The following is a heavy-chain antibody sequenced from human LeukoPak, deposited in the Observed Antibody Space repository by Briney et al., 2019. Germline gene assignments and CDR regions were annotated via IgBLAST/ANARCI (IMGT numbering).Heavy chain of an antibody. CDR2: INHSGST. D-gene: IGHD1-7*01. J-gene: IGHJ6*03. V-gene: IGHV4-34*01. CDR3: ARPSQRRNYPYGVSGYMDV. CDR1: GGSFSGYY. Sequence: PSETLPLTCAVYGGSFSGYYWSWIRQPPGKGLEWFGEINHSGSTNYNPSLKSRVTISVDTSKNQFSLKLSSVTAADTAVYYCARPSQRRNYPYGVSGYMDVWGKGTTVTVSS.